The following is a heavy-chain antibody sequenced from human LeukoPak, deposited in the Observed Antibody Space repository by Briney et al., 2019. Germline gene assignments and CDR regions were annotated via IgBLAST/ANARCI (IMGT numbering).Heavy chain of an antibody. CDR1: GFTFSDYY. V-gene: IGHV3-11*04. CDR3: ARGPDPYYDFWSGYYTYYYYHYMDV. Sequence: PGGSLRLSCAASGFTFSDYYMSWIRQAPGKGLEWVSYISSSGSTIYYADSVKGRFTISRDNAKNSLYLQMNSLRAEDTAVYYCARGPDPYYDFWSGYYTYYYYHYMDVWGKGTTVTVSS. CDR2: ISSSGSTI. D-gene: IGHD3-3*01. J-gene: IGHJ6*03.